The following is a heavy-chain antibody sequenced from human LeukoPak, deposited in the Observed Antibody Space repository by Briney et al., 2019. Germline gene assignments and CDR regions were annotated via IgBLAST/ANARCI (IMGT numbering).Heavy chain of an antibody. V-gene: IGHV4-61*01. Sequence: SETLSLTCTVSGGSVSSGTYYWSWIRQPPGKGLEWIGYIYYSGSTNYNPSLKSRVTISIDTSKNQFSLKLSSVTAADTAVYYCARDVYSSSSNWFDPWGQGALVTVSS. D-gene: IGHD6-13*01. CDR1: GGSVSSGTYY. J-gene: IGHJ5*02. CDR3: ARDVYSSSSNWFDP. CDR2: IYYSGST.